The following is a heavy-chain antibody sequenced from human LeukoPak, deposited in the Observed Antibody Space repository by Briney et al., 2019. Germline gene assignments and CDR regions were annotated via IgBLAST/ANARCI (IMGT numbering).Heavy chain of an antibody. CDR1: GYSISSGYY. CDR3: AGNIPTPTTSPPLGY. V-gene: IGHV4-38-2*02. J-gene: IGHJ4*02. CDR2: IYHSGST. Sequence: PSETLSLTCTVSGYSISSGYYWGWIRQPPGKGLEWIGSIYHSGSTYYNPSLKSRVTISVDTSKNQFSLKLSSVTAADTAIYYCAGNIPTPTTSPPLGYWGQGTLVTVSS. D-gene: IGHD1-26*01.